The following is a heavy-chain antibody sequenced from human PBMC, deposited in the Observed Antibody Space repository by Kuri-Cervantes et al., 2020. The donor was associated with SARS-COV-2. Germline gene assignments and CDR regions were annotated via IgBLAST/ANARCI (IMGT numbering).Heavy chain of an antibody. CDR1: GYTFTGYY. CDR2: ISGYNGNT. J-gene: IGHJ6*03. Sequence: ASVKVSCKASGYTFTGYYMHWVRQAPGQGLEWMGWISGYNGNTYYAQKFQGRVTMTIDTSTTTAYMELRSLRSDDTAVYYCARDGYSYGVYYYYYLDVGGKGTTVTVSS. CDR3: ARDGYSYGVYYYYYLDV. V-gene: IGHV1-18*04. D-gene: IGHD5-18*01.